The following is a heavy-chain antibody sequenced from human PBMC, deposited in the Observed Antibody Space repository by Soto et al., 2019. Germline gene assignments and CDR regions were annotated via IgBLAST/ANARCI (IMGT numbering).Heavy chain of an antibody. D-gene: IGHD3-10*01. CDR1: GFSLSTSAMC. J-gene: IGHJ4*02. V-gene: IGHV2-70*01. CDR3: ARIQDYHGSQSYYFFDS. CDR2: IDWDDNK. Sequence: PTQTRTLSGTFSGFSLSTSAMCVSWIRQPPGKALEWLALIDWDDNKSLSRSLKTRLTISKDTSKNQVVLTMTNMDPVDTATYYCARIQDYHGSQSYYFFDSWGQGIPVTVS.